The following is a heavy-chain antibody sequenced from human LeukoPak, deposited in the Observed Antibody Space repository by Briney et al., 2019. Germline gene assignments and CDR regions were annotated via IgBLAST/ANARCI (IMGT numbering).Heavy chain of an antibody. CDR3: ARDYTGGWNDY. D-gene: IGHD7-27*01. J-gene: IGHJ4*02. CDR1: GFTLSRYW. CDR2: IREDGSEK. Sequence: GGSLRLSCAAAGFTLSRYWMSWVRQAKGKGLECVAKIREDGSEKHYVDSVKGRFIISRDNAKNSLYLQMNSLRAEDTAVYYCARDYTGGWNDYWGQGTLVTVSS. V-gene: IGHV3-7*01.